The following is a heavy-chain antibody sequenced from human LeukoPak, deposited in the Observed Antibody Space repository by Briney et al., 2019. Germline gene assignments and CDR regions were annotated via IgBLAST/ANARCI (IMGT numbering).Heavy chain of an antibody. CDR2: IRNKPNSYTT. CDR3: ARDAGWRLDP. Sequence: PGGSLRLSCAASGFTFSNYWMDWVRQAPGKGLEWVGRIRNKPNSYTTEYAASVRGRFTISRDDSKNSLFLQMDSLKTEDTAMYYCARDAGWRLDPWGQGTLVTVSS. J-gene: IGHJ5*02. V-gene: IGHV3-72*01. D-gene: IGHD3-3*01. CDR1: GFTFSNYW.